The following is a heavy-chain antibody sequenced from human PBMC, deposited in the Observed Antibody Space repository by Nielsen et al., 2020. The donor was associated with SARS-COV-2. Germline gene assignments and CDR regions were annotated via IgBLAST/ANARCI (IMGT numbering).Heavy chain of an antibody. CDR3: AKGDDYGGNSVQLHFNY. CDR2: ISYDGSNK. V-gene: IGHV3-30*18. CDR1: GFTFSSYG. J-gene: IGHJ4*02. Sequence: GGSLRLSCAASGFTFSSYGMHWVRQAPGKGLEWVAVISYDGSNKYYADSVKGRFTISRDNSKNTLYLQVNSLRAEDTAMYFCAKGDDYGGNSVQLHFNYWGQGTLVTVSS. D-gene: IGHD4-23*01.